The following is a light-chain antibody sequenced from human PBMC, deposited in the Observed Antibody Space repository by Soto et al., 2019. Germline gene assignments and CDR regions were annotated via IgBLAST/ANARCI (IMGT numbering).Light chain of an antibody. Sequence: EIVLTQSPATLSLSPGERATLSCRASQSVSSYFAWYQQKPGQAPRLLIYDASNRAAGIPARFSGSGSGTVFTLTISSLEPEDFAVYYCQQRANRPLTFGQGTRVEIK. CDR2: DAS. CDR1: QSVSSY. CDR3: QQRANRPLT. J-gene: IGKJ1*01. V-gene: IGKV3-11*01.